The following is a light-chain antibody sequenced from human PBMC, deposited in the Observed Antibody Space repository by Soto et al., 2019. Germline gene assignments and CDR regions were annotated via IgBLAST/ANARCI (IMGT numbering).Light chain of an antibody. CDR3: ATWDDSLGGVV. V-gene: IGLV1-47*01. J-gene: IGLJ2*01. Sequence: QSALTQPPSASGTPGQRVTISCSGTSSNIGSNYIYWYQHLPGTAPKLLIYKTNKRPSGVPDRFSGSKSGTSASLAISGLRSADEANYYCATWDDSLGGVVFGGGTKLTVL. CDR1: SSNIGSNY. CDR2: KTN.